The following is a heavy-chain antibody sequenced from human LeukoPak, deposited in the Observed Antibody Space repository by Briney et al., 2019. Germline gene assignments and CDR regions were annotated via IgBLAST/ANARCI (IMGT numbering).Heavy chain of an antibody. CDR3: ARVALYDTSAHNYFDY. D-gene: IGHD3-22*01. V-gene: IGHV4-4*02. CDR1: GGSISSSNW. J-gene: IGHJ4*02. Sequence: PSGTLSLTCAVSGGSISSSNWWSWVRPPPGKGLEWIGEIYRSGSTNYNPSLKSRVTISVDKSKNQFSLKLSSVTAADTAVYYCARVALYDTSAHNYFDYWGQGTLVTVSS. CDR2: IYRSGST.